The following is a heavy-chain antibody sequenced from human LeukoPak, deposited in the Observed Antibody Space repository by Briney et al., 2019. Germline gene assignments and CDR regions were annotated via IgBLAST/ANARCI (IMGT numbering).Heavy chain of an antibody. V-gene: IGHV3-23*05. CDR1: GFPYSAYH. CDR3: ARCLHWYTVFDL. J-gene: IGHJ5*02. CDR2: IGCDNKP. Sequence: PGGSEGLLRDAAGFPYSAYHVTWVSQAPGQGLERVSSIGCDNKPHYSESVKGRFAISRDNSNSMLFLQLNSLRAEDTALYYCARCLHWYTVFDLWGQGTTVTVSS. D-gene: IGHD2-2*02.